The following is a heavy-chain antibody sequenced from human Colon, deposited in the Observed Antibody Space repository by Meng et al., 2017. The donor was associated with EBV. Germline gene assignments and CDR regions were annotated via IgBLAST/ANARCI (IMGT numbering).Heavy chain of an antibody. CDR1: GGSISSSHW. Sequence: QVQLQGSGPGLVKPSGTLSLTCAVSGGSISSSHWWTWVRQSPGKGLEWIGEVYHTGSTKYNPSLKSRLTISVDKSKNQFSLNLTSVTAADTAVYYCARVWQSLTAFFDSWGQGTLVTVSS. V-gene: IGHV4-4*02. D-gene: IGHD2-21*01. CDR3: ARVWQSLTAFFDS. CDR2: VYHTGST. J-gene: IGHJ4*02.